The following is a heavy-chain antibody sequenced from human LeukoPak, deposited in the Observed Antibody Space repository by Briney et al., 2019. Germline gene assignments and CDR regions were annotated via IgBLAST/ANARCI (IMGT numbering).Heavy chain of an antibody. CDR1: GGSISTYY. CDR3: ARVGLYSGSYSRDY. Sequence: SETLSLTCTVSGGSISTYYWSWIRQPPGKGLEWIGYIYNSGSTNYSPSLKSRVTISVDTSKNQFSLKLSSVTAADTAVYYCARVGLYSGSYSRDYWGQGTLVTVSS. CDR2: IYNSGST. V-gene: IGHV4-59*08. D-gene: IGHD1-26*01. J-gene: IGHJ4*02.